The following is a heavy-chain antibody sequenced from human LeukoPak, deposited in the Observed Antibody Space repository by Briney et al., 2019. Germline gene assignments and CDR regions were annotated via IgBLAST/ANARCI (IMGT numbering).Heavy chain of an antibody. CDR1: GGSFSGYY. V-gene: IGHV4-34*01. CDR2: INHSGST. J-gene: IGHJ6*03. CDR3: ASRRIGNYYYYMDV. D-gene: IGHD2-15*01. Sequence: SETLSLTCAVYGGSFSGYYWSWIRQPPGKGLEWIGEINHSGSTNYNPSLKSRVTISVDTSKNQFSLKLSSVTDADTAVYYCASRRIGNYYYYMDVWGKGTTVTVSS.